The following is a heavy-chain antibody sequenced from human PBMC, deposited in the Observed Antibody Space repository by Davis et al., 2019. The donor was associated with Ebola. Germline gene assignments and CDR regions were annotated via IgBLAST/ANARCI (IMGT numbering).Heavy chain of an antibody. CDR3: AKDPFGSGWMMFNY. D-gene: IGHD6-19*01. CDR2: VTGDATTT. CDR1: GFSFDEYA. Sequence: GESLKISCVGSGFSFDEYAMHWVRQGPGKRLEWVSLVTGDATTTYYADSVKGRFTVSRDNTKNSLYLQMNNLRAEDTALYYCAKDPFGSGWMMFNYWGQGALVTVSS. J-gene: IGHJ4*02. V-gene: IGHV3-43*02.